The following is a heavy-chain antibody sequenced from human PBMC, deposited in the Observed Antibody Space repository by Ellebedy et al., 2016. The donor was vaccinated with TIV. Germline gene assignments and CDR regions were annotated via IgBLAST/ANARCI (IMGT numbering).Heavy chain of an antibody. J-gene: IGHJ4*02. V-gene: IGHV3-74*01. D-gene: IGHD2-15*01. Sequence: GESLKISCAASGFTFSRFWMHWVRQAPGRGLVWVSRINPDGGSIRYADSVKGRFSISRDNAQDTLFLQMNSLRAEDTAVYFCSRGWSTPDSWGQGTLVIVSS. CDR1: GFTFSRFW. CDR3: SRGWSTPDS. CDR2: INPDGGSI.